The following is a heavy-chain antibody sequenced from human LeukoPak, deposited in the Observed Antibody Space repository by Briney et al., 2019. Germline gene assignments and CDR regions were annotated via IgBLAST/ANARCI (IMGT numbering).Heavy chain of an antibody. CDR1: GFSVRANH. V-gene: IGHV3-53*01. CDR3: VRERDYDTYFDF. Sequence: GGSLRLSCAVPGFSVRANHMAWVRQGLGQGLEWISVILPGGVTHYTDSLKDRFAISIDSSKNLLYLQMDSLRAEDTALYYCVRERDYDTYFDFWGRGTLVTVS. D-gene: IGHD3-9*01. J-gene: IGHJ4*02. CDR2: ILPGGVT.